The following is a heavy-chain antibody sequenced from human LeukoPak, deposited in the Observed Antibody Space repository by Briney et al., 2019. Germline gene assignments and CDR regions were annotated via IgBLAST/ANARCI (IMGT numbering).Heavy chain of an antibody. Sequence: GGSLGLSCAASGFTFSSYTMNWVRQAPGKGLEWVSSISSSSRHTYYADSVKGRLTMSRDNAKNSLYLQMNSLRAEDTAVYYCARDVYGSGSYWTHYFDYWGQGTLVTVSS. J-gene: IGHJ4*02. V-gene: IGHV3-21*01. CDR1: GFTFSSYT. D-gene: IGHD3-10*01. CDR2: ISSSSRHT. CDR3: ARDVYGSGSYWTHYFDY.